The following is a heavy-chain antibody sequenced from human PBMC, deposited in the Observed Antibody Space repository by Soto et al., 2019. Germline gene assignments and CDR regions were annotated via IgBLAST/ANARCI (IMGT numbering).Heavy chain of an antibody. D-gene: IGHD2-2*01. CDR2: ISYDGSNK. CDR1: GFTFSSYA. J-gene: IGHJ4*02. CDR3: ARYELDVYYFDY. Sequence: ESGGGVVQPGRSLRLSCAASGFTFSSYAMHWVRQAPGKGLEWVAVISYDGSNKYYADSVKGRFTISRDNSKNTLYLQMNSLRAEDTAVYYCARYELDVYYFDYWGQGTLVTVSS. V-gene: IGHV3-30-3*01.